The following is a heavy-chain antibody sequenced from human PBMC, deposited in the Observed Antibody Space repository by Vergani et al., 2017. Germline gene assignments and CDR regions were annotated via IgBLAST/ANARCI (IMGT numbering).Heavy chain of an antibody. V-gene: IGHV1-69*01. CDR3: AREAPNGAALSIGGNAFDI. CDR1: GGTFSSYA. CDR2: IIPIFGTA. J-gene: IGHJ3*02. D-gene: IGHD2-8*01. Sequence: QVQLVQSGAEVKKPGSSVKVSCKASGGTFSSYAISWVRQAPGQGLEWMGGIIPIFGTANYAQKFQGRVTITADESTSTAYMELSSLRSEYTAVYYCAREAPNGAALSIGGNAFDIWGQGTMVTVSS.